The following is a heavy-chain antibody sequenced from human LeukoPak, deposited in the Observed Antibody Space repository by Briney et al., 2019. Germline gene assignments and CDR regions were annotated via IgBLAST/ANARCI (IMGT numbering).Heavy chain of an antibody. D-gene: IGHD6-19*01. Sequence: SSETLSLTCTVSGGSISSYYWSWIRQPAGKGLEWIGRIYTSGSTNYNPSLKSRVTISVDKSKNQFSLKLSSVTAADTAVYYCARGAVGIAVAGTAFDYWGQGPLVTVSS. CDR1: GGSISSYY. CDR3: ARGAVGIAVAGTAFDY. V-gene: IGHV4-4*07. CDR2: IYTSGST. J-gene: IGHJ4*02.